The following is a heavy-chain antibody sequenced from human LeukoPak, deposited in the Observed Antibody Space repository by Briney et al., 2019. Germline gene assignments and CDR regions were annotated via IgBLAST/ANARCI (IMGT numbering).Heavy chain of an antibody. V-gene: IGHV1-18*01. CDR2: ISAYNGNT. Sequence: ASVKVSCKASGYTCISYGISWVRQAPGQGLEWMGWISAYNGNTNNAQKLQGRVTMTTNTSTSTAYMELRGLRSDDTAVYYCARGPFYYHSGSLFPSQTPHVLDIWGQGTMVTVSS. CDR3: ARGPFYYHSGSLFPSQTPHVLDI. CDR1: GYTCISYG. J-gene: IGHJ3*02. D-gene: IGHD3-10*01.